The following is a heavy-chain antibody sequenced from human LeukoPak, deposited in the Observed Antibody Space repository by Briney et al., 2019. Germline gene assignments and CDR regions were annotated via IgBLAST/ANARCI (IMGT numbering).Heavy chain of an antibody. V-gene: IGHV3-23*01. CDR3: AKDSSGWYGPNWFDP. J-gene: IGHJ5*02. Sequence: GGSLRLSCAASGFTLSSYAMSWVRQAPGKGLEWVSAISGSGGSTYYADSVKGRFTISRDNSKNTLYLQMNSLRAEDTAVYYCAKDSSGWYGPNWFDPWGQGTLVTVSS. D-gene: IGHD6-19*01. CDR2: ISGSGGST. CDR1: GFTLSSYA.